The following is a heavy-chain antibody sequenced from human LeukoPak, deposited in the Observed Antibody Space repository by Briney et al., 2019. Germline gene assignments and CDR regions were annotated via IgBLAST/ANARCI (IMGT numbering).Heavy chain of an antibody. Sequence: GRSLRLSCAASGFTFSDYPMHWVRQAPGKGLEYVSAISSSGGSTYYADSVKGRFTISRDNSKNTVYLQVGSLRAEDMAVYYCARRGSAYDYWGQGTLVTVSS. CDR3: ARRGSAYDY. CDR1: GFTFSDYP. CDR2: ISSSGGST. J-gene: IGHJ4*02. D-gene: IGHD3-10*01. V-gene: IGHV3-64*02.